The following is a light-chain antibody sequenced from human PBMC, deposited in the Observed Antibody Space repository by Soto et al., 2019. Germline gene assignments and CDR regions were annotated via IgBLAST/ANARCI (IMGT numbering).Light chain of an antibody. CDR1: QSIRNN. Sequence: DIQMTQSPSSLSASVGDRVTITCRASQSIRNNLNWYQQKPGKAPKRLIYGASSLQSGVPSRFSGSGSGTDFTLTISSLRREDFATCFCQQNHNSLPFTFGRGTKVEVK. J-gene: IGKJ3*01. CDR3: QQNHNSLPFT. CDR2: GAS. V-gene: IGKV1-39*01.